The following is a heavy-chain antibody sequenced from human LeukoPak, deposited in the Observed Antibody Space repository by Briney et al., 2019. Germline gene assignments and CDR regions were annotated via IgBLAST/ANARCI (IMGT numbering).Heavy chain of an antibody. D-gene: IGHD1-26*01. V-gene: IGHV4-61*02. J-gene: IGHJ4*02. CDR1: GGSISSGSYY. CDR2: FYTGGST. CDR3: ARSNSGSYPFDY. Sequence: SQTLSLTCTVSGGSISSGSYYWSWIRQPAGKGLEWIGRFYTGGSTNYNPSLKSRVTISVDRSKSQFSLNLSSVTAADTAVYYCARSNSGSYPFDYWGQGTLVTVSS.